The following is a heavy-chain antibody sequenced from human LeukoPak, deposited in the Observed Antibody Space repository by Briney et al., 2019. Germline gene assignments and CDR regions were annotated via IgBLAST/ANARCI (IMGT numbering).Heavy chain of an antibody. V-gene: IGHV4-39*06. D-gene: IGHD3-22*01. Sequence: PSETLSLTCTVSGGPISSSTYYWGWIRQPPGKGLEWIGSIYYSGRTLYNPSLKSRVTISVDTSKNQFALKLSSVTAADTALYYCARDPGYYYDSRESYFDQWGQGTLVTVSS. CDR2: IYYSGRT. CDR1: GGPISSSTYY. CDR3: ARDPGYYYDSRESYFDQ. J-gene: IGHJ4*02.